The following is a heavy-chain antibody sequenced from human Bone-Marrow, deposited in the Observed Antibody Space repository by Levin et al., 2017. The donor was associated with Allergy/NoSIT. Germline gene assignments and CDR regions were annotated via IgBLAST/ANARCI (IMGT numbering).Heavy chain of an antibody. CDR3: AKGLSALTDVPTDL. J-gene: IGHJ2*01. Sequence: PGGSLRLSCTASGFTFDDFSMHWVRQPLGKGLEWVSSISWNSGLINYADSVKGRFTISRDNAKKSLYLQLNSLRTEDAALYFCAKGLSALTDVPTDLWGPGTLVAVSS. CDR1: GFTFDDFS. CDR2: ISWNSGLI. V-gene: IGHV3-9*01. D-gene: IGHD3-10*02.